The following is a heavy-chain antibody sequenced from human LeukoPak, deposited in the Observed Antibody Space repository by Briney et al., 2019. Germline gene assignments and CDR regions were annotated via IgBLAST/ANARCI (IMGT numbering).Heavy chain of an antibody. D-gene: IGHD4-17*01. Sequence: ESGPTLVNPTQTLTLTCTFSGFSLSTSGMCVSWIRQPPGKALEWLARIDWDDDKYYSTSLKTRLTISKDTSKNQVVLTMTNMDPVDTATYHCARMVVPDDYGDYDYWGQGTLVTVSS. CDR1: GFSLSTSGMC. V-gene: IGHV2-70*11. J-gene: IGHJ4*02. CDR3: ARMVVPDDYGDYDY. CDR2: IDWDDDK.